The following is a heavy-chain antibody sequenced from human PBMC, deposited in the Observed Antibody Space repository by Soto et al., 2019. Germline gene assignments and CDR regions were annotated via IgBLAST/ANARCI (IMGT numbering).Heavy chain of an antibody. J-gene: IGHJ4*02. V-gene: IGHV3-53*02. D-gene: IGHD2-8*01. Sequence: EVQLVETGGGLIQPGGSLRLSCAASGFIVISNYMSWFRQAPGKGLDWVSVIYCGGSTYHADSVKGRFTTSRDNSKNSLYLQMTHLRSDDTAVYYCVARSNGADYWGQGILVTVSS. CDR3: VARSNGADY. CDR1: GFIVISNY. CDR2: IYCGGST.